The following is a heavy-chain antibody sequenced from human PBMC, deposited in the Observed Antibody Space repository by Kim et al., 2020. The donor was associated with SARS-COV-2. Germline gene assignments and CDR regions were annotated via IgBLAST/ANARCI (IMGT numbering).Heavy chain of an antibody. CDR3: ASNYYDSSGALMY. V-gene: IGHV3-11*06. J-gene: IGHJ4*02. D-gene: IGHD3-22*01. Sequence: YADPVKGRLPISRDNAKNALYLQMNSLRAEDTAVYYCASNYYDSSGALMYWGQGTLVTVSS.